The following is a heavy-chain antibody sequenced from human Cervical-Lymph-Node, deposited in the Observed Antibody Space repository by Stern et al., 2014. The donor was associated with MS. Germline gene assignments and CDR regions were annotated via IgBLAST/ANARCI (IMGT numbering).Heavy chain of an antibody. J-gene: IGHJ6*02. CDR1: GYTFTGYY. Sequence: QVQLVQSGAEVKKPGASVKVSCKASGYTFTGYYMHWVRQAPGQGLEWMGWINPNSVGTNYAQKFQGWVTMTRDTSISTAYMELSRLRSDDTAVYYCARGTMIVVNYGMDVWGQGTTVTVSS. D-gene: IGHD3-22*01. V-gene: IGHV1-2*04. CDR2: INPNSVGT. CDR3: ARGTMIVVNYGMDV.